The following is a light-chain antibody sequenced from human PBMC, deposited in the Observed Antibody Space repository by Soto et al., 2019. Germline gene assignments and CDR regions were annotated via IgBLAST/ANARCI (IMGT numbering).Light chain of an antibody. Sequence: QSVLTQPSSLSGSPGQSITISCTGTISDVGNYNYVSWYQQHPGKAPQLMIFQVSNRASGVSNRFSGSKSGDTASLTISGLQAKDEADYYCSSYTTSSTIYVFGTGTKVTVL. J-gene: IGLJ1*01. CDR1: ISDVGNYNY. CDR2: QVS. V-gene: IGLV2-14*01. CDR3: SSYTTSSTIYV.